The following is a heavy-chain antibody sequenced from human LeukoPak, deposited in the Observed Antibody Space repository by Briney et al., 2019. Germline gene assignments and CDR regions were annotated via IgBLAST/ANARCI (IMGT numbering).Heavy chain of an antibody. D-gene: IGHD2-15*01. CDR3: VKDSSCSGGSCYAHFDY. J-gene: IGHJ4*02. Sequence: QTGGSLRLSCSASGFTFSSYAMHWVRQAPGKGLEYVSAISSNGVSTYYADSVKGRFTISRDNSKNTLYLQMSSLRAEDTAVYYCVKDSSCSGGSCYAHFDYWGQGTLVTVSS. V-gene: IGHV3-64D*06. CDR1: GFTFSSYA. CDR2: ISSNGVST.